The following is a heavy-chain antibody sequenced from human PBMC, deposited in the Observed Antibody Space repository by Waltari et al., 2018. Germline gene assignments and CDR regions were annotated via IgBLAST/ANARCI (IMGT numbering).Heavy chain of an antibody. Sequence: EVQLLESGGGLVQPGGSRRLPCAASGFPFSNYAMSGVRQAPGKGLEWVSAISASGGSRFYADSVKDRFTISRDNSKNTVYLEMNSLRAEDTAMYYCAREVYRSGGHWGQGTLVTVSS. CDR2: ISASGGSR. J-gene: IGHJ4*02. CDR3: AREVYRSGGH. D-gene: IGHD6-19*01. CDR1: GFPFSNYA. V-gene: IGHV3-23*01.